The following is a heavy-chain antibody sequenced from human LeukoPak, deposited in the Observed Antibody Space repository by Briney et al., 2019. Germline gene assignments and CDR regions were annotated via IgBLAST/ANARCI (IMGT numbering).Heavy chain of an antibody. CDR3: ARGRRGDYYYYGMEDV. V-gene: IGHV4-61*08. Sequence: SETLSLTCAVSGGSISSGGYSWSWIRQPPGKGLEWIAYVTYSGSTNYNPSLRSRVTISVDTSKNQFSLKLSSVTAADTAVYYCARGRRGDYYYYGMEDVWGQGTTVTVSS. CDR1: GGSISSGGYS. D-gene: IGHD5-12*01. J-gene: IGHJ6*02. CDR2: VTYSGST.